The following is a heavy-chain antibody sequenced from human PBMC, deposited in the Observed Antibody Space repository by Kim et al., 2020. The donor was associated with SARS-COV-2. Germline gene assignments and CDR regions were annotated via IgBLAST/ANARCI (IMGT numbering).Heavy chain of an antibody. Sequence: GGSLRLSCAASGFTFSSYDMHWVRQATGKGLEWVSAIGTAGDTYYPGSVKGRLTISRENAKNSLYLQMNSLRAGDTAVYYCARGVSRDAYNFGEDYFDYWGRGTLVPVSS. D-gene: IGHD3-10*01. CDR1: GFTFSSYD. CDR2: IGTAGDT. J-gene: IGHJ4*02. V-gene: IGHV3-13*01. CDR3: ARGVSRDAYNFGEDYFDY.